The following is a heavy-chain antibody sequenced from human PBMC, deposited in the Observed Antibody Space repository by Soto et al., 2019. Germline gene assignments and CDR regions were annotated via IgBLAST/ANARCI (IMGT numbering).Heavy chain of an antibody. CDR3: AREIQGYGDYDS. J-gene: IGHJ5*01. D-gene: IGHD4-17*01. Sequence: QVQLVQSGAEVKKPGASVKVSCKASGYTFTSYDIDCMRRATAQGLEWMGWMNTNSGNTGYAQQFQGRVTMKRNTSISTAYMELTSLRSAVMDVYYCAREIQGYGDYDSCGKGTLVTVSS. CDR1: GYTFTSYD. CDR2: MNTNSGNT. V-gene: IGHV1-8*01.